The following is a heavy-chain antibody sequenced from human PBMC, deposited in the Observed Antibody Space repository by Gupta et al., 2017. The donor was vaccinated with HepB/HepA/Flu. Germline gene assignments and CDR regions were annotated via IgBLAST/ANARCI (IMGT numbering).Heavy chain of an antibody. CDR2: IYYTGST. D-gene: IGHD2-15*01. Sequence: QVQLQESVPGLVKPSETLSLTCTVSGVSINTYYWSWIRQPPGGGLEWIGYIYYTGSTNANPSLKSRVTISIDMPKNQFSLRLKSVTAADTAVYYCARHGGEDSWGQGTRVTVSS. CDR3: ARHGGEDS. CDR1: GVSINTYY. J-gene: IGHJ4*02. V-gene: IGHV4-59*08.